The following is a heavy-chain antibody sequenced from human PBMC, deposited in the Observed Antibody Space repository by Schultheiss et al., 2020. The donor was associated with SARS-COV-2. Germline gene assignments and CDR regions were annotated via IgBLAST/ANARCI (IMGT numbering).Heavy chain of an antibody. J-gene: IGHJ5*02. V-gene: IGHV4-39*01. Sequence: SETLSLTCTVSGGSISSSGYYWGWIRQPPGKGLEWIGSIHYSGSTNYNPSLKSRVTISVDTSKNQFSLKLSSVTAADTAVYYCARHYYYDSSGNWFDPWGQGTLVTVSS. D-gene: IGHD3-22*01. CDR1: GGSISSSGYY. CDR3: ARHYYYDSSGNWFDP. CDR2: IHYSGST.